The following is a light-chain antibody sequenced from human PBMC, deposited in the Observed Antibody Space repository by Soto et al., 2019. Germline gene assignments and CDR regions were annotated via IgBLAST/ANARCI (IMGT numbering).Light chain of an antibody. V-gene: IGLV2-14*01. CDR2: EVN. CDR3: NSYTIDNSPYVFVYV. Sequence: QSVLTQPASVSGSPGQSITISCTGTSSDIGAYNYVSWYQQHPGKAPKLIIYEVNNRPSGVSNRLSGSKSANKASLTISGLQAENEVDYYCNSYTIDNSPYVFVYVFGSGTKLTVL. J-gene: IGLJ1*01. CDR1: SSDIGAYNY.